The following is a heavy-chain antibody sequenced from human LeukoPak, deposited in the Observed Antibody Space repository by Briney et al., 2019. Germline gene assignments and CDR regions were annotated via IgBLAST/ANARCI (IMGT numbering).Heavy chain of an antibody. J-gene: IGHJ4*02. V-gene: IGHV3-49*04. Sequence: GGSLRLSCTASGFTFGDYAMSWVRQAPGKGLEWVAFIRSKTYTGTTDYAASVKGRFTISRDDSKGIAYLQMNSLKTEDTAVYYCTRALRIAVAGTQYHFDFWGQGTLVTASS. CDR1: GFTFGDYA. CDR3: TRALRIAVAGTQYHFDF. D-gene: IGHD6-19*01. CDR2: IRSKTYTGTT.